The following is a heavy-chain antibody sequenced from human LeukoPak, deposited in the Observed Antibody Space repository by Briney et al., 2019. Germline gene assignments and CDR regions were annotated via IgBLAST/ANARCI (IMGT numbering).Heavy chain of an antibody. J-gene: IGHJ3*02. D-gene: IGHD2/OR15-2a*01. Sequence: GESLKISCQGSGYTFTDYWVGWVRQTPGKGPEWMGIIYPTDSETKYSPSFQGHVTISADWSGATAYLQWNTLTASDTAIYFCAKHERRGYYYGSAFDIWGQGTMVTVSS. V-gene: IGHV5-51*01. CDR1: GYTFTDYW. CDR3: AKHERRGYYYGSAFDI. CDR2: IYPTDSET.